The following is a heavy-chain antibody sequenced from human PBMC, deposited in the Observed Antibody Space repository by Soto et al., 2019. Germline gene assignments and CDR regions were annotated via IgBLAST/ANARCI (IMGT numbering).Heavy chain of an antibody. CDR2: INHSGTT. Sequence: QVQLQQWGAGLLEPSETLSLTCGISGGSFSGFYWSWIRQSPGKGLEWIGEINHSGTTHYNPSLPSSVNKSIDTSKAEFSLNVISVTAADSAIYYCARHVLQCNWMDSWGQGTLVSVSS. CDR3: ARHVLQCNWMDS. J-gene: IGHJ5*01. D-gene: IGHD1-1*01. V-gene: IGHV4-34*01. CDR1: GGSFSGFY.